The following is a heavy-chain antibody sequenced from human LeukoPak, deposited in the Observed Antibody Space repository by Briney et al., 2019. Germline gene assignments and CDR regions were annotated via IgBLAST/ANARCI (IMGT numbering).Heavy chain of an antibody. D-gene: IGHD2-2*02. CDR1: GYTFNNYG. Sequence: ASVKVSCKASGYTFNNYGISWVRQAPGQGLEWMGGISTYNGNTNYAQKFQGRVTMTTDKSTSTAYMELRSLRSDDTAVYYCARGYCSSTSCYMDYWGHGTLVTVSS. CDR3: ARGYCSSTSCYMDY. CDR2: ISTYNGNT. J-gene: IGHJ4*01. V-gene: IGHV1-18*01.